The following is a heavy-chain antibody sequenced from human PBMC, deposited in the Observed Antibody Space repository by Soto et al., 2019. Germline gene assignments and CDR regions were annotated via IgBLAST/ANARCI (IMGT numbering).Heavy chain of an antibody. CDR3: ARPRRRIAARPDYYYYMDV. CDR1: GGSISSSSYY. J-gene: IGHJ6*03. Sequence: PSETLSLTCTVSGGSISSSSYYWGWIRQPPGKGQEWIGSIYYSGSTYYNPSLKSRVTISVDTSKNQFSLKLSSVTAADTAVYYCARPRRRIAARPDYYYYMDVWGKGTTVTVSS. CDR2: IYYSGST. D-gene: IGHD6-6*01. V-gene: IGHV4-39*01.